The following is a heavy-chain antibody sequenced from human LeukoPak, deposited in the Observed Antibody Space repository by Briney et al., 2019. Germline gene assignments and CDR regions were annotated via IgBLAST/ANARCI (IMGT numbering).Heavy chain of an antibody. V-gene: IGHV4-34*01. Sequence: YXSWIRQPPGKXVEWXGEINHSGSTNYNPSLKSRVTISVDTSKNQFSLKLSSVTAADTAVYYCARVVLYDYVWGSYRSNWFDPWGQGTLVTVSS. J-gene: IGHJ5*02. CDR2: INHSGST. CDR3: ARVVLYDYVWGSYRSNWFDP. CDR1: Y. D-gene: IGHD3-16*02.